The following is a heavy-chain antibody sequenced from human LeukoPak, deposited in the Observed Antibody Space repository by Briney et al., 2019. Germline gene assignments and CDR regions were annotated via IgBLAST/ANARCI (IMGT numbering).Heavy chain of an antibody. V-gene: IGHV3-21*01. J-gene: IGHJ5*01. Sequence: GGSLRLSCAASGFTFSTYIMKWVRQAPGKGLAWVSSIDSGGNYIDYADSVKGRFTISRDNAKNSLYLQMNSLRAEDTAVYYCVRGFGGRTDSWGQGTEVTVST. CDR3: VRGFGGRTDS. CDR2: IDSGGNYI. CDR1: GFTFSTYI. D-gene: IGHD2-15*01.